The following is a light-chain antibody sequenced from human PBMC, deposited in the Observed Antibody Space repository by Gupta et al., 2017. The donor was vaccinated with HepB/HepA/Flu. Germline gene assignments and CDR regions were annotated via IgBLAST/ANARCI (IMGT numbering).Light chain of an antibody. V-gene: IGLV1-51*01. CDR2: EDN. CDR1: RSNIGHNY. J-gene: IGLJ1*01. CDR3: DDRDNSRSVCV. Sequence: QSALTPPPSVSAAPGPTVTISCSGRRSNIGHNYVSCYQQRPATAPKFLIYEDNRRLSAIPERFSGSKYGTSATVSTTGLQTGEEADYYWDDRDNSRSVCVFGTGTKRTVL.